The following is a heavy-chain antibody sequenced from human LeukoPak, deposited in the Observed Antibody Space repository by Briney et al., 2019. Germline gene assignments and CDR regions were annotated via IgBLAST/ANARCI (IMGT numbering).Heavy chain of an antibody. CDR3: ARDWGVQNMYYFDY. J-gene: IGHJ4*02. D-gene: IGHD2-8*01. Sequence: GGSLRLSCAASGFTFSSYAMHWVRQAPGKGLEWVAHVSDGGFKRYNADSVGGRFTISRDNSGNTLYLQMNSLRAEDTAVYYCARDWGVQNMYYFDYWGQGTQVTVSS. CDR1: GFTFSSYA. V-gene: IGHV3-23*01. CDR2: VSDGGFKR.